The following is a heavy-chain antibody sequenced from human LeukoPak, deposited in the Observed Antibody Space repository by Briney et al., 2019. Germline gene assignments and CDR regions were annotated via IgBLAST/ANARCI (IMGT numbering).Heavy chain of an antibody. J-gene: IGHJ4*02. CDR2: ISASGGGT. CDR3: AKPLSAVTSGC. CDR1: GLTFSTYA. D-gene: IGHD4-17*01. Sequence: GGSLRLSCVASGLTFSTYAMSWVRQAPGKGLEWVASISASGGGTYYADAVKGRFTISKDNSKSTLYLQMNSLRAEDTAVYYCAKPLSAVTSGCWGQGTLVTVSS. V-gene: IGHV3-23*01.